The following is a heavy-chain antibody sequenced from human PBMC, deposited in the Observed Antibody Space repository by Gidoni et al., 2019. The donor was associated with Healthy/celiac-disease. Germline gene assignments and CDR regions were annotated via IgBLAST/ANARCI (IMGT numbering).Heavy chain of an antibody. J-gene: IGHJ6*02. CDR1: GYTFTSHD. V-gene: IGHV1-8*01. Sequence: VQLVQSGAEVKKPGASVKVSCKASGYTFTSHDINWVRQATGQGLEWMGWMNPNSGNTGYAQKFQGRVTMTRNTSISTAYMELSSLRSEDTAVYYCARVGYYYDSSGYYYGMDVWGQGTTVTVSS. D-gene: IGHD3-22*01. CDR3: ARVGYYYDSSGYYYGMDV. CDR2: MNPNSGNT.